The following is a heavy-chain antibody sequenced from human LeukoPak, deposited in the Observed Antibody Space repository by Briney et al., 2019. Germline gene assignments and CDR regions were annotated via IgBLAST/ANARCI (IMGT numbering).Heavy chain of an antibody. CDR3: AKDVGSSWSYYFDY. J-gene: IGHJ4*02. Sequence: GGSLRLSCAAPGFTFSSYSMNWVRKAPGKGLEWVSSISSSSSYIYYADSVKGRFTISRDNAKNSLYLQMNSLRAEDTAVYYCAKDVGSSWSYYFDYWGQGTLVTVSS. CDR2: ISSSSSYI. CDR1: GFTFSSYS. D-gene: IGHD6-13*01. V-gene: IGHV3-21*04.